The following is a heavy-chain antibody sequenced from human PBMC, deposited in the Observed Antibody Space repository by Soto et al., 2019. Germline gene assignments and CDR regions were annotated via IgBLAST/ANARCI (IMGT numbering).Heavy chain of an antibody. J-gene: IGHJ4*02. CDR3: ARGRVEFDF. CDR1: GFTFSDYS. CDR2: ISTGGGSM. Sequence: QVQLVESGGGLVKPGGSLRLSCAASGFTFSDYSMNWIRQAPGKGLEWVSYISTGGGSMYYADSVKGRFTISRDNAKNSLSLQMICLRADDTAVDYCARGRVEFDFWVQGTLVIVSS. V-gene: IGHV3-11*01. D-gene: IGHD2-2*01.